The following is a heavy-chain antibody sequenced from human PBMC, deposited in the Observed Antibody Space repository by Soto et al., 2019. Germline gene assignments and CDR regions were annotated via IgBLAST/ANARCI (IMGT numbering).Heavy chain of an antibody. V-gene: IGHV1-2*04. J-gene: IGHJ5*02. Sequence: QVQLVQSGAEVKKPGASVKVSCKASGYTFTGYYMHWVRQAPGQGLEWMGWINPNSGGTNYAQKFQGWVTMTRDTSLSTAYMELSRLRSDDTAVYYCARDNLCSGGSCYWFDPWGQGTLVTVSS. D-gene: IGHD2-15*01. CDR3: ARDNLCSGGSCYWFDP. CDR1: GYTFTGYY. CDR2: INPNSGGT.